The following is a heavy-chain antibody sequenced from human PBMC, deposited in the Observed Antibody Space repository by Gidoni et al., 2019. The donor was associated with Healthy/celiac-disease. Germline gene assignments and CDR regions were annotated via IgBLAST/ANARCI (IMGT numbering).Heavy chain of an antibody. J-gene: IGHJ6*02. V-gene: IGHV4-34*01. CDR3: ARGRGSSSSWYYYYYYGMDV. D-gene: IGHD6-6*01. CDR1: GGSFSGYY. Sequence: QVQLQQWGAGLLKPSETLSLTCAVYGGSFSGYYWSWIRPPPGKGRELIGEINHSGSTNYNPSLKSRVTISVDTSKNQFSLKLSSVTAADTAVYYCARGRGSSSSWYYYYYYGMDVWGQGTTVTVSS. CDR2: INHSGST.